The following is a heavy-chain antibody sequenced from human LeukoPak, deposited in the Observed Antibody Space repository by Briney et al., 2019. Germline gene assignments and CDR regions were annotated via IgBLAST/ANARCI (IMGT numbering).Heavy chain of an antibody. V-gene: IGHV3-7*01. CDR2: INQDGTEK. CDR1: GFTFTTYW. D-gene: IGHD3-10*01. CDR3: VKVAKYYYGSGTYYFFEQ. J-gene: IGHJ4*02. Sequence: GGSLRLSCAASGFTFTTYWMSWVRQFPGKGLQWVANINQDGTEKYYVDSVKGRFTISRDNAKNSLHLQMNSLRVEDTAIYYCVKVAKYYYGSGTYYFFEQWGQGTPVTASS.